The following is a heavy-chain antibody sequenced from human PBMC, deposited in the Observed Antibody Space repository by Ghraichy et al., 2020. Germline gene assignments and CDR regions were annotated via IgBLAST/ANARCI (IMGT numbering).Heavy chain of an antibody. CDR3: ARPSRKGYYQR. V-gene: IGHV4-34*01. CDR1: GGSFSGYY. J-gene: IGHJ4*02. Sequence: SQTLSLTCAVYGGSFSGYYWSWIRQPPGKGLEWIGEINHSGSTNYNPSLKSRVTISVDTSKNQFSLKLSSVTAADTAVYYCARPSRKGYYQRWGQGTLVTVSS. CDR2: INHSGST. D-gene: IGHD2-21*01.